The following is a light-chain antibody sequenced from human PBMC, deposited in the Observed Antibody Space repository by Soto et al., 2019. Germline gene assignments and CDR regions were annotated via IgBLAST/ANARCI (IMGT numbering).Light chain of an antibody. Sequence: QSVLSQPPSASGTPGQRVTISCSGSSSNIGSNAVSWYQHLPGTDPKLLIYSNNQRPSGVPDRFSGSKSGSSASLAISGLQSEDEADYYCAAWDDTLNGPLNVFGTGTKLTVL. J-gene: IGLJ1*01. CDR1: SSNIGSNA. V-gene: IGLV1-44*01. CDR3: AAWDDTLNGPLNV. CDR2: SNN.